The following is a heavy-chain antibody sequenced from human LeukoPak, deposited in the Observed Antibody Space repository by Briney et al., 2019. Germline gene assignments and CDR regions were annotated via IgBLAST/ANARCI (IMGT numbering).Heavy chain of an antibody. D-gene: IGHD6-6*01. CDR1: GYTFTSYG. J-gene: IGHJ6*03. V-gene: IGHV1-18*01. CDR3: ATTTYSSSSVYYYMDV. Sequence: ASVKVSCKASGYTFTSYGISWVRQAPGQGLEWMGWISAYNGNTNYAQKLQGRVTMTTDTSTSTAYMELRSLRSDDTAVYYCATTTYSSSSVYYYMDVWGKGTTVTVSS. CDR2: ISAYNGNT.